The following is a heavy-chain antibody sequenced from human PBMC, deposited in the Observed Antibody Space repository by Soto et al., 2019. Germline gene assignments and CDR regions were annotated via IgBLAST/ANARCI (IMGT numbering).Heavy chain of an antibody. V-gene: IGHV1-18*01. Sequence: QVQLVQSGAEVKKPGASVKVSCKASGYTFTSYGISWVRQAPGQGLEWMGWISAYNGNTNYAQKLQGRVTMTTDTSTSTAYMELRSLRSDDTAVYYCARDHGNNSNYERPPTPYYYYGMDVWDQGTTVTVSS. CDR1: GYTFTSYG. D-gene: IGHD1-7*01. CDR2: ISAYNGNT. J-gene: IGHJ6*02. CDR3: ARDHGNNSNYERPPTPYYYYGMDV.